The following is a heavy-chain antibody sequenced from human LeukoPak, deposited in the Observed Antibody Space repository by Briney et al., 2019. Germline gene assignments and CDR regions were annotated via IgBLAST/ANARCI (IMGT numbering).Heavy chain of an antibody. CDR2: ISTSGNYI. J-gene: IGHJ4*02. D-gene: IGHD3-22*01. CDR1: GFTFRDYS. Sequence: KPGGSLRLSCAASGFTFRDYSMNWVRQAPGKGLEWVSYISTSGNYIYYADSVKGRFTISRDNAKNSPYLQMHSLRAEDTALYYCARGAYNSGGTHENWGQGTLVTVSS. CDR3: ARGAYNSGGTHEN. V-gene: IGHV3-21*01.